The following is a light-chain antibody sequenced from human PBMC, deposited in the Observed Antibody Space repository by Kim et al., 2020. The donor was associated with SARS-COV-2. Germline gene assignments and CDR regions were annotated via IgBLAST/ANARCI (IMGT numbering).Light chain of an antibody. CDR1: KLVDKY. CDR2: QDN. V-gene: IGLV3-1*01. Sequence: SYELTQPPSVSVSPGQTASITCSGDKLVDKYVCWHQQKPGQSPVLVIYQDNKRPSGIPVRFSGSNSGNTATLTISGPQAMDEADYYCQAWDSNTVVFCGG. CDR3: QAWDSNTVV. J-gene: IGLJ2*01.